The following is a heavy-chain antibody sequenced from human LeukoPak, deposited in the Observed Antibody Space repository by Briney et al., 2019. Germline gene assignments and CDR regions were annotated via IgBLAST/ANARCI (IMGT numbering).Heavy chain of an antibody. CDR3: ASYYDSSGYFDAFDI. Sequence: GGSLRLSCAASGFTFSSYWMSWVRQAPGKGLEWVANIKQDGSEKYYVDSVKGRFTISRDNAKNSLYLQMNSLRAEDTAVYYCASYYDSSGYFDAFDIWGQGAMVTVSS. D-gene: IGHD3-22*01. V-gene: IGHV3-7*05. J-gene: IGHJ3*02. CDR1: GFTFSSYW. CDR2: IKQDGSEK.